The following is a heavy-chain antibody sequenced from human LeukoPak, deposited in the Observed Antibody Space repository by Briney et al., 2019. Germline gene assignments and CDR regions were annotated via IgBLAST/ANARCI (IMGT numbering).Heavy chain of an antibody. CDR2: VSYSGST. V-gene: IGHV4-39*01. Sequence: SETLSLTCTVSGDSISSSRYYWGWIRQPPGKGLEWIGSVSYSGSTYYNPSLKSRVTISVDTSKNQFSLKLSSVTAADTAVYYCARRSAVAGYFDYWGQGTLVTVSS. CDR1: GDSISSSRYY. J-gene: IGHJ4*02. CDR3: ARRSAVAGYFDY. D-gene: IGHD6-19*01.